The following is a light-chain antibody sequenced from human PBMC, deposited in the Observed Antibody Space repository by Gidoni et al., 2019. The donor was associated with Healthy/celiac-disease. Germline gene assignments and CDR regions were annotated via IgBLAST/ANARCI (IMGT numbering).Light chain of an antibody. CDR3: QQYNSYST. Sequence: DIQMTQSPSTLSASVGDRVTITCRASQSISSWLAWYQQKPGKAPKLLIYKASSLESGVPSRFSGRGSGTEFTLTISSLQPDDFATYYCQQYNSYSTFGQXTKVEIK. CDR1: QSISSW. V-gene: IGKV1-5*03. J-gene: IGKJ1*01. CDR2: KAS.